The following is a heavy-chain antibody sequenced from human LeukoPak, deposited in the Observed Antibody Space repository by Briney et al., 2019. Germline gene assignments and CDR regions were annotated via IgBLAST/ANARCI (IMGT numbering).Heavy chain of an antibody. Sequence: SETLSLTCAVYGGSFSGYYWNWIRQVPGKALEWIGEINHSASARYSPSLKSRVTMSVDTSKNQFSLKLTSVTAADTAIYYCAREIIWGTYRRLYYFDSWGQGTLVTVSS. D-gene: IGHD3-16*02. CDR3: AREIIWGTYRRLYYFDS. V-gene: IGHV4-34*01. J-gene: IGHJ4*02. CDR1: GGSFSGYY. CDR2: INHSASA.